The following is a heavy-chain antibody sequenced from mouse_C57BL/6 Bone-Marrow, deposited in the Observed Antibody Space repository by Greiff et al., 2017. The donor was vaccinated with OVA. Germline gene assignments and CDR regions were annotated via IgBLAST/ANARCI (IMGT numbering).Heavy chain of an antibody. CDR3: ARGFHYDYDGFAY. J-gene: IGHJ3*01. CDR2: INTRNGST. CDR1: GYTFTSYW. V-gene: IGHV1-53*01. D-gene: IGHD2-4*01. Sequence: QVQLQQPGTELVKPGASVKLSCKASGYTFTSYWMHWVKQRPGQGLEWIGYINTRNGSTYYNETFTSKATLTVDKSSSTAYMQLCSLSSDDSAVYYCARGFHYDYDGFAYGGQWTLVTVSS.